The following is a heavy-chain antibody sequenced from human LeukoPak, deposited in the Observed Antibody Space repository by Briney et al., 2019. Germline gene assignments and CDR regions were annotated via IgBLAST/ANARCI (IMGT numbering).Heavy chain of an antibody. Sequence: GSLRLSCAASEFTFSSYAMSWIRQPPGKGLEWIGYIYYSGSTNYNPSLKSRVTISVDTSKNQFSLKLSSVTAADTAVYYCARDYGDYEGSGYFDYWGQGTLVTVSS. CDR2: IYYSGST. CDR3: ARDYGDYEGSGYFDY. V-gene: IGHV4-59*01. D-gene: IGHD4-17*01. CDR1: EFTFSSYA. J-gene: IGHJ4*02.